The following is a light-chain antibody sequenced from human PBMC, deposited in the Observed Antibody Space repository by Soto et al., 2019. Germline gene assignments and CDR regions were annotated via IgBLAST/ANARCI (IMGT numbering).Light chain of an antibody. J-gene: IGKJ3*01. CDR1: QDIGTW. CDR2: VAS. Sequence: DIQLTQSPSSVSASVGDRVTITCRASQDIGTWLAWYQQKPGKAPKLLIYVASNLQSWVPSRFSGAGSGTDFNLTITSLQPEDFATYHFQQADSFPFTFGPGTKVDFK. CDR3: QQADSFPFT. V-gene: IGKV1-12*01.